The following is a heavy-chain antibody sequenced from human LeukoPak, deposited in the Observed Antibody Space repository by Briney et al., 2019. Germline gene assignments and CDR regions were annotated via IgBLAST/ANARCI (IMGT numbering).Heavy chain of an antibody. Sequence: WVRQAPGKGLEWVAFIRYNGNNQYYADSVKGRFTISRDNSKNTLYLQMNSLKGDDTAVYYCAKDSAFYYIDVWGKGTTVIISS. V-gene: IGHV3-30*02. J-gene: IGHJ6*03. CDR3: AKDSAFYYIDV. D-gene: IGHD3-10*01. CDR2: IRYNGNNQ.